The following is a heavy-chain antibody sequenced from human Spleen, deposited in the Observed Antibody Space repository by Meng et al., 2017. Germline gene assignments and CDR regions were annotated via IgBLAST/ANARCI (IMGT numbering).Heavy chain of an antibody. CDR3: ARGLMVRGIIIPKYYFDS. D-gene: IGHD3-10*01. CDR2: INHSGST. Sequence: SETLSLTCAVYGGSFSGYYWSWIRQPPGKGLEWIGEINHSGSTNYNPSLKSRVTISVDTSKNQFSLKLSSVTAADTAVYYCARGLMVRGIIIPKYYFDSWDQGALVTVSS. J-gene: IGHJ4*02. CDR1: GGSFSGYY. V-gene: IGHV4-34*01.